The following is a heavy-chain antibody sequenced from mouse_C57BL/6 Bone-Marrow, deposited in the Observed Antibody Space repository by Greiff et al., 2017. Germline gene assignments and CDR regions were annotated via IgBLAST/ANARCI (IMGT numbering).Heavy chain of an antibody. CDR3: ARIRTGTDY. Sequence: VQLQQSGAELAKPGASVKLSCQASGYTFPSYWMHWVKQRPGQGLEWIGYINPSSGYTKYNQKFKDKAPLTADKSSSTAYMQLSSLTYEDSAVYYCARIRTGTDYWGQGTTLTVSS. CDR1: GYTFPSYW. D-gene: IGHD4-1*01. J-gene: IGHJ2*01. CDR2: INPSSGYT. V-gene: IGHV1-7*01.